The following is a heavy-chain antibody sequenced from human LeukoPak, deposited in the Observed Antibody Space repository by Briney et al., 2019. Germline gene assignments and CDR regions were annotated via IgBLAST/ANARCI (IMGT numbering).Heavy chain of an antibody. CDR1: GFTFSDYY. V-gene: IGHV3-11*01. Sequence: GGSLRLSCAAPGFTFSDYYMSWIRQAPGKGLEWVSYISSSGSTIYYADSVKGRFTISRDNAKNSLYLQMNSLRAEDTAVYYCATHSSSWYQEFDYWGQGTLVTVSS. J-gene: IGHJ4*02. CDR2: ISSSGSTI. CDR3: ATHSSSWYQEFDY. D-gene: IGHD6-13*01.